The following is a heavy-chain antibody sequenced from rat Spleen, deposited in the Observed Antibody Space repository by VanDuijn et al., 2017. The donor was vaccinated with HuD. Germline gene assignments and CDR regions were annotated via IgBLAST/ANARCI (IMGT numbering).Heavy chain of an antibody. V-gene: IGHV5S13*01. Sequence: EVQLVESDGGLVQPGRYLELSCAASGFTFSDYDMAWVRQAPTKGLEWIASISTGSDNTYYRGSVKGRFTISRDDAKNTQYLQMDSLRSEDTDTYYCTRHGGLRNWFAYWGQGTLVTVSS. CDR3: TRHGGLRNWFAY. CDR1: GFTFSDYD. D-gene: IGHD1-11*01. CDR2: ISTGSDNT. J-gene: IGHJ3*01.